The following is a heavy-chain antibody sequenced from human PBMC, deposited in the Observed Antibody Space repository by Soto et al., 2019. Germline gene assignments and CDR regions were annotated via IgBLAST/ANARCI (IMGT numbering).Heavy chain of an antibody. CDR3: ASHRQTIVVVQGRGAYNCFDP. J-gene: IGHJ5*02. CDR1: GFTFSNYS. Sequence: EVQLVESGGGLVQPGGSLRLSCAASGFTFSNYSMNWVRQAPGKGPEWVSSISSTRTYIFYADSVKGRFTISRDNAKNSLSLQMNSLRVEDTAVYYCASHRQTIVVVQGRGAYNCFDPWGQGTLVTVSS. D-gene: IGHD2-2*01. V-gene: IGHV3-21*01. CDR2: ISSTRTYI.